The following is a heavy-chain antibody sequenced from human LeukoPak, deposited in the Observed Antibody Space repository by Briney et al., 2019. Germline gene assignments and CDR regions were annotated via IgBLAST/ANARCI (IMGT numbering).Heavy chain of an antibody. J-gene: IGHJ6*02. CDR2: INSDGSSA. D-gene: IGHD3-10*01. V-gene: IGHV3-74*01. Sequence: GGSLRLSCAASGFTFSSYWMHWVRQAPGKGLVWVSRINSDGSSASYADSVKGRVTISRDNAKNTLYLQMNSLRAEDTALYYCAKYSGSGSPHYYGMDVWGQGTTVTVSS. CDR3: AKYSGSGSPHYYGMDV. CDR1: GFTFSSYW.